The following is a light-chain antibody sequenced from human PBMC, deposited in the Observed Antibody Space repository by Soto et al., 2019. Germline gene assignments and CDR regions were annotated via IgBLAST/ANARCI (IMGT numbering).Light chain of an antibody. CDR3: LQYNNLWA. V-gene: IGKV3-15*01. Sequence: EILMTQSPATVSVSPGEGATLSCRASQNIYYNVAWYQHRPGQAPRLLIYRASTRAPGVPARFSGSRSGTEFTLTISTLQREDFTVYCCLQYNNLWAFGWGIKVEIX. J-gene: IGKJ4*02. CDR2: RAS. CDR1: QNIYYN.